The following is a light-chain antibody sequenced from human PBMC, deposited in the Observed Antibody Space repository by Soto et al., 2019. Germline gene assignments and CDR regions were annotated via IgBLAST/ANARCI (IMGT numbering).Light chain of an antibody. CDR2: DAS. CDR1: QSVSSSY. V-gene: IGKV3D-20*01. Sequence: EIILTQSPATLSLSPGERATLSCGASQSVSSSYVAWYQHRPGLAPRLLIHDASSRATSIPDRFSGTKSGTDFTLTISSLQSEDFAVYFCQQYNNWPPYTFGQGTKLEIK. CDR3: QQYNNWPPYT. J-gene: IGKJ2*01.